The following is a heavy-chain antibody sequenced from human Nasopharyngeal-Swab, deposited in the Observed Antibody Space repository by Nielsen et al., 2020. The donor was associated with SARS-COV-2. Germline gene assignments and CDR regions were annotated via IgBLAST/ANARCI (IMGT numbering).Heavy chain of an antibody. CDR3: ARDRGIVGATYFDY. CDR2: ISTTSSYI. D-gene: IGHD1-26*01. J-gene: IGHJ4*02. V-gene: IGHV3-21*01. Sequence: GESLKISCAASGFTFSIYSMNWVRQAPGKGLEWVSSISTTSSYIYYADSVKGRFTVSRDNAKNSLYLQLNSLRAEDTAVYYCARDRGIVGATYFDYWGQGTLVTVSS. CDR1: GFTFSIYS.